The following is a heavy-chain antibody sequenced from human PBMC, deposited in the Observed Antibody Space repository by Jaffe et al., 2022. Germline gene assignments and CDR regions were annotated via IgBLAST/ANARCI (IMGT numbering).Heavy chain of an antibody. V-gene: IGHV3-48*03. D-gene: IGHD3-9*01. CDR2: ISSSGSTI. J-gene: IGHJ1*01. Sequence: EVQLVESGGGLVQPGGSLRLSCAASGFTFSSYEMNWVRQAPGKGLEWVSYISSSGSTIYYADSVKGRFTISRDNAKNSLYLQMNSLRAEDTAVYYCAGQDILTGYYKYFQHWGQGTLVTVSS. CDR3: AGQDILTGYYKYFQH. CDR1: GFTFSSYE.